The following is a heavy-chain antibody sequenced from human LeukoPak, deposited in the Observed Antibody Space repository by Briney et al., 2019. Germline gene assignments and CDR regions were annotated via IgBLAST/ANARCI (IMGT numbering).Heavy chain of an antibody. CDR1: GYTFTGYY. D-gene: IGHD1-1*01. CDR3: AREMGSTGGSDY. Sequence: ASVKVSCKASGYTFTGYYMHWVRQAPGQGLEWMGWINPNSGGTNYAQKFQGRVTMTRDTSVSTAYMELSRLRSDDTAVYYCAREMGSTGGSDYWGQGTLVTASS. J-gene: IGHJ4*02. CDR2: INPNSGGT. V-gene: IGHV1-2*02.